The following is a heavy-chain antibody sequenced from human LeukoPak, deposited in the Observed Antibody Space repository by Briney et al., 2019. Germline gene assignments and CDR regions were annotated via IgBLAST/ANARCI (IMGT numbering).Heavy chain of an antibody. CDR2: IIPIFGTA. J-gene: IGHJ4*02. CDR3: ARATPGGLHGYSFDY. D-gene: IGHD5-24*01. Sequence: GASVKVSCKASGGTFSSYAISWVRQAPGQGLEWMGGIIPIFGTANYAQKFQGRVTITADESTNTAYMELTSLRSGDTAVYYCARATPGGLHGYSFDYWGQGTVVTVYS. V-gene: IGHV1-69*13. CDR1: GGTFSSYA.